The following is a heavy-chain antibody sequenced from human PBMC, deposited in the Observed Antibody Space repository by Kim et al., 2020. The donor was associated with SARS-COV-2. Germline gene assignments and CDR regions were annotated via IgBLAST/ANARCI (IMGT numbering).Heavy chain of an antibody. V-gene: IGHV4-31*03. J-gene: IGHJ4*02. CDR3: ARAALRYFDWSSWGMPMFDY. CDR2: IYYSGST. Sequence: SETLSLTCTVSGGSISSGGYYWSWIRQHPGKGLEWIGYIYYSGSTYYNPSLKSRVTISVDTSKNQFSLKLSSVTAADTAVYYCARAALRYFDWSSWGMPMFDYWGQGTLVTVSS. D-gene: IGHD3-9*01. CDR1: GGSISSGGYY.